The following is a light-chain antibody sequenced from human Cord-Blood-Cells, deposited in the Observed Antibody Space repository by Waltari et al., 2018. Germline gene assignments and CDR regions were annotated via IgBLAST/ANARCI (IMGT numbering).Light chain of an antibody. CDR3: MIWHSSAWV. J-gene: IGLJ3*02. V-gene: IGLV5-45*01. CDR2: YKSDSDK. CDR1: SGINVGTYR. Sequence: AVLTQPASLSASPGASASLTSPLRSGINVGTYRIYWYQQKPGSPPQYLLRYKSDSDKQQGSGVPSRFSGSKDASANAGILLISGLQSEDEADYYCMIWHSSAWVFGGGTKLTVL.